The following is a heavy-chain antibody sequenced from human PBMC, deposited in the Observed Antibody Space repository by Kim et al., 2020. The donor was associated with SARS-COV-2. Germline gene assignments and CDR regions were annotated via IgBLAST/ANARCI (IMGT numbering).Heavy chain of an antibody. D-gene: IGHD6-13*01. J-gene: IGHJ4*02. Sequence: ASVKVSCKASGYTFTSYYMHWVRQAPGQGLEWMGIINPSGGSTSYAQKFQGRVTMTRDTSTSTVYMELSSLRSEDTAVYYCARDVRIAAAGFLFDYWGQGTLVTVSS. CDR3: ARDVRIAAAGFLFDY. V-gene: IGHV1-46*01. CDR2: INPSGGST. CDR1: GYTFTSYY.